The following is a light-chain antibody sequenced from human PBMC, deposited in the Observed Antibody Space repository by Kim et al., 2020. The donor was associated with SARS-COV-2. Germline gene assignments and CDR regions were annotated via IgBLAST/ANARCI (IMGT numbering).Light chain of an antibody. Sequence: AFFGDSVTITCRARRSLKNWLAWYQQKPGKAPKLLIYKASNLESGVPSRFSGSGSGTEFTLTISSLQPDDFASYYCQQYTTYPLTFGGGTKVDIK. J-gene: IGKJ4*01. CDR2: KAS. CDR3: QQYTTYPLT. V-gene: IGKV1-5*03. CDR1: RSLKNW.